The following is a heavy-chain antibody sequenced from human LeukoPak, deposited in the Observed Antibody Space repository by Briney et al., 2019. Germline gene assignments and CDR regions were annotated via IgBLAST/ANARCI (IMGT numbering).Heavy chain of an antibody. CDR1: GYTFTGYY. J-gene: IGHJ4*02. Sequence: ASVKVSCRASGYTFTGYYIHWVRQAPGQGLEWMGWINPNSGGTNYAQKFQGRVTMTRDTSISTAYMELSRLRSDDTAVYYCARAMVRGVMQVGYWGQGTLVTVSS. V-gene: IGHV1-2*02. CDR2: INPNSGGT. CDR3: ARAMVRGVMQVGY. D-gene: IGHD3-10*01.